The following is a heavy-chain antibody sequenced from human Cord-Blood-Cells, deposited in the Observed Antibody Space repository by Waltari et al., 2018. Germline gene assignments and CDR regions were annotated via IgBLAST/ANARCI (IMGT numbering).Heavy chain of an antibody. V-gene: IGHV3-48*03. Sequence: EVQLVESGGGLVQPGGSLRLSCAASGFTFSSYEMNWVRQAPGNGLEWVSYISISGSTIYYADSGKGRFTISRDNAKNSLYLQMNSLRAGDTAVYYCARALYSSSKGGFYGMDVWGQGTTVTVSS. J-gene: IGHJ6*02. CDR3: ARALYSSSKGGFYGMDV. D-gene: IGHD6-6*01. CDR1: GFTFSSYE. CDR2: ISISGSTI.